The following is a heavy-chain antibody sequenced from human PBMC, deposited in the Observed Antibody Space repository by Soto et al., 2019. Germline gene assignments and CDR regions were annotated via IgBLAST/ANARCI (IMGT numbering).Heavy chain of an antibody. CDR3: AKNPWFGELFDAFDI. V-gene: IGHV3-23*01. CDR1: GFTFSSYA. J-gene: IGHJ3*02. Sequence: GGSLRLSCAASGFTFSSYAMSWVRQAPGKGLEWVSAISGSGGSTYYADSVKGRFTISRDNSKDTLYLQMNSLRAEDTAVYYCAKNPWFGELFDAFDIWGQGTMVTVSS. D-gene: IGHD3-10*01. CDR2: ISGSGGST.